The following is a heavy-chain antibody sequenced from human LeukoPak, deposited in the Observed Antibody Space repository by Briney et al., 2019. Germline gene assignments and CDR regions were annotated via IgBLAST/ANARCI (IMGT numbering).Heavy chain of an antibody. V-gene: IGHV3-21*04. D-gene: IGHD6-19*01. CDR1: GFTFSSFS. CDR2: TSSSSAYT. CDR3: AKDVAQWLPRSGFDY. J-gene: IGHJ4*02. Sequence: GGSLRLSCAASGFTFSSFSMIWVRQAPGKGLEWVSSTSSSSAYTFYAESGKGRFTISRDNAKNSVYLQMNSLRAEDTAVYYCAKDVAQWLPRSGFDYWGQGTLVTVSS.